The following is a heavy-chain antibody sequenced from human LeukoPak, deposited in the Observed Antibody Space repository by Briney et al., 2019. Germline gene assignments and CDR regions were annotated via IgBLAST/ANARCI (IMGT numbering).Heavy chain of an antibody. Sequence: GGSLRLSCAASGFTFSSYSMNWVRQAPGKGLEWVSSISSSSSYIYYADSVKGRFTISRDNAKNSLYLQMNSLRAEDTAVYYCARDSLDCSGGSCHEYEYYFDYWGRGTLVTVSS. CDR2: ISSSSSYI. D-gene: IGHD2-15*01. CDR1: GFTFSSYS. V-gene: IGHV3-21*01. CDR3: ARDSLDCSGGSCHEYEYYFDY. J-gene: IGHJ4*02.